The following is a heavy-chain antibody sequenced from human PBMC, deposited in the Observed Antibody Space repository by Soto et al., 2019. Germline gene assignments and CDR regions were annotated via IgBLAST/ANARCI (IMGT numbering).Heavy chain of an antibody. D-gene: IGHD4-17*01. CDR2: IYYSGST. CDR1: GGSISSYY. Sequence: SETLSLTCTVSGGSISSYYWSWIRQPPGKGLEWIGYIYYSGSTNYNPSLKSRVTISVDTSKNQSSLKLSSVTAADTAVYYCASFMTTELVLAFDIWGQGTMVTVSS. J-gene: IGHJ3*02. V-gene: IGHV4-59*01. CDR3: ASFMTTELVLAFDI.